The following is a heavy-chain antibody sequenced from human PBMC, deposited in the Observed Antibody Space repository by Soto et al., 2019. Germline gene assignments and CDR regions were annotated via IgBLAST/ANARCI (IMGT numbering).Heavy chain of an antibody. CDR2: ISGSDGKT. Sequence: CLRLSCAASGFSFGSYALSWVRQAPGKGLEWVSTISGSDGKTFYADSVKGRFSISRDTSQNTLYLQMNSLRADDTAIYYCARWSYLDYWGQGTRVTVSS. V-gene: IGHV3-23*01. D-gene: IGHD3-3*01. J-gene: IGHJ4*02. CDR1: GFSFGSYA. CDR3: ARWSYLDY.